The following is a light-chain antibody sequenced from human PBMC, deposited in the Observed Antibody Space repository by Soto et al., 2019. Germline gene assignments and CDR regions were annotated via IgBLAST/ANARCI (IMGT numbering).Light chain of an antibody. CDR3: QQYYSYPRT. J-gene: IGKJ1*01. Sequence: AIRMTQSPSSFSASTGDRVTITCRASQGISSYLAWYQQKPGKAPKLLIYAASTLQSGVPSRFNGSGSATDCTLTISCLQSEDFATYYCQQYYSYPRTFGQGTKVEIK. CDR1: QGISSY. V-gene: IGKV1-8*01. CDR2: AAS.